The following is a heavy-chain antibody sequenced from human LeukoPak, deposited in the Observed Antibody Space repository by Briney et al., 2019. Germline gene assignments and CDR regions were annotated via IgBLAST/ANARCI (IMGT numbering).Heavy chain of an antibody. CDR3: ARGPPMYSYGSSAYHYDYFEY. J-gene: IGHJ4*02. CDR2: ISSSSYI. V-gene: IGHV3-21*01. CDR1: GFTFSSYS. D-gene: IGHD3-22*01. Sequence: GGSLRLSCAASGFTFSSYSMNWVRQAPGKGLEWVSSISSSSYIYYADSVKGRFTISRDNSKNTMYLEMNSLRAEDTAVYYCARGPPMYSYGSSAYHYDYFEYWGQGTLVTVSS.